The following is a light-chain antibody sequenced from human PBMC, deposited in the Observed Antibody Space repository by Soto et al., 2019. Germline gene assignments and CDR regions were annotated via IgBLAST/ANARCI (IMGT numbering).Light chain of an antibody. Sequence: QSVLTQPPSASGSPGQSVTISSTGPSSDVGANNYVSWYQQHPGKAPKLMIYEVTKRPSGVPDRFSGSKSGNTASLTVSGLQAEDEADYYCSSYAGTNRVFGTGTKLTVL. CDR2: EVT. CDR1: SSDVGANNY. CDR3: SSYAGTNRV. J-gene: IGLJ1*01. V-gene: IGLV2-8*01.